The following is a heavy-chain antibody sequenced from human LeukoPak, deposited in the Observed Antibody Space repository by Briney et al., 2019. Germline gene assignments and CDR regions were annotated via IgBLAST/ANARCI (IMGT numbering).Heavy chain of an antibody. J-gene: IGHJ6*02. D-gene: IGHD3-9*01. CDR1: GYTFTSYY. CDR3: ARDQPGGRYFDWLTPMDV. V-gene: IGHV1-46*01. Sequence: GASVKVSCKASGYTFTSYYMHGVRQAPGQGLEWMGIINPSGGSTSYAQKFQGRVTMTRDTSTSTVYMELSSLRSEDTAVYYCARDQPGGRYFDWLTPMDVWGQGTTVTVSS. CDR2: INPSGGST.